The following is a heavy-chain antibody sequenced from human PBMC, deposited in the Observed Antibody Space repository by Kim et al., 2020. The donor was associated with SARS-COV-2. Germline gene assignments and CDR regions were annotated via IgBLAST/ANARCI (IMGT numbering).Heavy chain of an antibody. CDR3: ARNYGSGSYYLYYYYYYGMDV. D-gene: IGHD3-10*01. J-gene: IGHJ6*02. CDR1: GFTFSSYA. CDR2: ISYDGSNK. Sequence: GGSLRLSCAASGFTFSSYAMHWVRQAPGKGLEWVAVISYDGSNKYYADSVKGRFTISRDNSKNTLYLQMNSLRAEDTAVYYCARNYGSGSYYLYYYYYYGMDVWGQGTTVTVS. V-gene: IGHV3-30*04.